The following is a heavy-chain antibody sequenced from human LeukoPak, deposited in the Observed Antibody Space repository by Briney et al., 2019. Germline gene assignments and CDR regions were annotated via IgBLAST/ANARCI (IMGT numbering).Heavy chain of an antibody. CDR3: AKDLYSSPSGQDAFDI. CDR1: GFTFSSYG. CDR2: IRYDGSNK. V-gene: IGHV3-30*02. D-gene: IGHD6-6*01. J-gene: IGHJ3*02. Sequence: GGSLRLSCAASGFTFSSYGMHWVRQAPGKGLEWVAFIRYDGSNKYYADSVKGRFTIPRDNSKNTLYLQMNSLRAEDTAVYYCAKDLYSSPSGQDAFDIWGQGTMVTVSS.